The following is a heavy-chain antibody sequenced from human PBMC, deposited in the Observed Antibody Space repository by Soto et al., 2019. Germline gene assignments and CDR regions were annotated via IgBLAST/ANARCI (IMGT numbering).Heavy chain of an antibody. J-gene: IGHJ6*02. CDR3: AKADSIAADGTSGYYGMDV. CDR2: ISYDGSNK. D-gene: IGHD6-13*01. Sequence: TGGSLRLSCAASGFTFSSYGMHWVRQAPGKGLEWVAVISYDGSNKYYADSVKGRFTISRDNSKNTLYLQMNSLRAEDTAVYYCAKADSIAADGTSGYYGMDVWGQGNTVTVSS. CDR1: GFTFSSYG. V-gene: IGHV3-30*18.